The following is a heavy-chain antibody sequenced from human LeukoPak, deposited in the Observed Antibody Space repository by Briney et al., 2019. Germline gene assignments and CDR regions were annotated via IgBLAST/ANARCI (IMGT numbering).Heavy chain of an antibody. CDR3: ARDGHGSGPHRVIDP. Sequence: PSQTLSLTCAASGVSISSGGYSWSWLRQPPGKGLEWIGYIYHSGSTYYNPSLKSRVTISVDRSKNQFSLKLSSVTAADTAVYYCARDGHGSGPHRVIDPWGQGTLVTVSS. V-gene: IGHV4-30-2*01. D-gene: IGHD3-3*01. CDR2: IYHSGST. CDR1: GVSISSGGYS. J-gene: IGHJ5*02.